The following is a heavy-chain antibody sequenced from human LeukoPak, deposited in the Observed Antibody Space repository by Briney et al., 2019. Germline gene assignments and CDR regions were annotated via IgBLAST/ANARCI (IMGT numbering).Heavy chain of an antibody. V-gene: IGHV1-18*01. J-gene: IGHJ6*02. CDR3: ARSYCSSTSRYYYYYYGMDV. D-gene: IGHD2-2*01. Sequence: GASVKVSCKASGYTFTSYGISWVRPAPGQGLEWMGWISAYNGNTNYAQKLQGRVTMTTDTSTSTAYMELRSLRSDDTAVYYCARSYCSSTSRYYYYYYGMDVWGQGTTVTVSS. CDR2: ISAYNGNT. CDR1: GYTFTSYG.